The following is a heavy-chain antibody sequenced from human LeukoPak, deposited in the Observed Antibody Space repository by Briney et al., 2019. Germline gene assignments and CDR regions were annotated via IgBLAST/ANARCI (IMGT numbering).Heavy chain of an antibody. CDR2: IDSSGTTV. V-gene: IGHV3-48*01. D-gene: IGHD5-12*01. Sequence: PGGSLRLSCAASGFTFSTYSMNWVRQAPGKGLEWVSYIDSSGTTVYYADSVKGRFTISRDNAENSLYLQMNSLRAEDTAVYYCARAQWLRLFWFDPWGQGTLVTVSS. CDR1: GFTFSTYS. CDR3: ARAQWLRLFWFDP. J-gene: IGHJ5*02.